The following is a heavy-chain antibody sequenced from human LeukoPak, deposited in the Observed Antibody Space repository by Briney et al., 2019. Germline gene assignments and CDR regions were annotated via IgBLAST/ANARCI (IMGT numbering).Heavy chain of an antibody. D-gene: IGHD2/OR15-2a*01. CDR1: GGSIRSGGNY. Sequence: SETLSLTCTVSGGSIRSGGNYWNWIRQHPGRGLEWIGYISYTGSTYYNPSLKSRVTMSLDTSKNQFSLKLRSVTAADTAVYYCARAFRARYFDLWGRGTLVTVSS. CDR3: ARAFRARYFDL. J-gene: IGHJ2*01. V-gene: IGHV4-31*03. CDR2: ISYTGST.